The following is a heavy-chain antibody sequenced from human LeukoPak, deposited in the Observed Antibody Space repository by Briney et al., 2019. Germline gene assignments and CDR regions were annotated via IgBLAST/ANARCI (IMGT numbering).Heavy chain of an antibody. V-gene: IGHV3-30*18. J-gene: IGHJ4*02. D-gene: IGHD6-13*01. CDR2: ISYDGSNK. CDR1: GFTFSSYG. CDR3: AKGPGYSSSWYKSTPFDH. Sequence: GGSLRLSCAASGFTFSSYGMHWVRQAPGKGLEWVAVISYDGSNKYYADSVKGRFTISRDNSKNTLYLQMNSLRAEDTAVYYWAKGPGYSSSWYKSTPFDHWGQGTLVTVSS.